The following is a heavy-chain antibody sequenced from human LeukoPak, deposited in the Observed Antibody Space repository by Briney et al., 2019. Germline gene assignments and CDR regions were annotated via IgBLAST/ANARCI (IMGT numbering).Heavy chain of an antibody. D-gene: IGHD3-10*01. J-gene: IGHJ6*02. CDR1: GFTFSSYA. V-gene: IGHV3-30*04. CDR2: ISYDGSNK. Sequence: GGSLRLSCAASGFTFSSYAMHWVRQAPGKGLEWVAVISYDGSNKHYADSVKGRFTISRDNSKNTLYLQMNSLRAEDTAVYYCARDDYYGSGSYYPYYYYYYGMDVWGQGTTVTVSS. CDR3: ARDDYYGSGSYYPYYYYYYGMDV.